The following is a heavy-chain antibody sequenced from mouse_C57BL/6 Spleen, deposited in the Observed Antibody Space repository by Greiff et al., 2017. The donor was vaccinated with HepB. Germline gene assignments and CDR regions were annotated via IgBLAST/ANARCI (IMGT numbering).Heavy chain of an antibody. J-gene: IGHJ1*03. CDR3: TRDYYYGSSIWYFDV. CDR1: GFTFSSYA. V-gene: IGHV5-9-1*02. D-gene: IGHD1-1*01. Sequence: EVHLVESGEGLVKPGGSLKLSCAASGFTFSSYAMSWVRQTPEKRLEWVAYISSGGDYIYYADTVKGRFTISRDNARNTLYLQMSSLKSEDTAMYYCTRDYYYGSSIWYFDVWGTGTTVTVSS. CDR2: ISSGGDYI.